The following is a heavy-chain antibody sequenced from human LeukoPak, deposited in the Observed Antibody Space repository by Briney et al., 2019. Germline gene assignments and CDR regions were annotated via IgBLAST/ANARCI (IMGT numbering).Heavy chain of an antibody. D-gene: IGHD3-22*01. CDR2: IYYSGST. CDR1: GGSISSGGYY. V-gene: IGHV4-31*03. Sequence: SQTPSLTCTVSGGSISSGGYYWSWIRQHPGKGLEWIGYIYYSGSTYYNPSLKSRVTISVDTSKNQFSLKLSSVTAADTAVYYCARGYDYYDSSGYYLDYWGQGTLVTVSS. J-gene: IGHJ4*02. CDR3: ARGYDYYDSSGYYLDY.